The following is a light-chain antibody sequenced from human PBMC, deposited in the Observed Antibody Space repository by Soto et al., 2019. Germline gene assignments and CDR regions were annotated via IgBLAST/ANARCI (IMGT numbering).Light chain of an antibody. J-gene: IGKJ1*01. CDR2: GAS. CDR1: QSVSSSY. V-gene: IGKV3-20*01. Sequence: EIVLTQSPGTLSLSPGERATLSCRASQSVSSSYLAWYQQKPGQAPRLLIYGASSRATGIPDRFSGSGSGTDCTLTISRLEPEDFAVYYCQQYGRSPWTFGQGTKVEIK. CDR3: QQYGRSPWT.